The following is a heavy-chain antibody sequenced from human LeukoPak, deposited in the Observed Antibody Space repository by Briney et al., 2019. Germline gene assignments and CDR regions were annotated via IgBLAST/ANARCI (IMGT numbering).Heavy chain of an antibody. CDR1: GYTFTTYA. V-gene: IGHV1-46*01. J-gene: IGHJ6*02. CDR3: ARRSIAAAGEVKYYYYYYGMDV. Sequence: GASVKVSCKASGYTFTTYAMNWVRQAPGQGLEWMGIINPSDGSTSYAQKFQGRVTITADESTSTAYMELSSLRSEDTAVYYCARRSIAAAGEVKYYYYYYGMDVWGQGTTVTVSS. CDR2: INPSDGST. D-gene: IGHD6-13*01.